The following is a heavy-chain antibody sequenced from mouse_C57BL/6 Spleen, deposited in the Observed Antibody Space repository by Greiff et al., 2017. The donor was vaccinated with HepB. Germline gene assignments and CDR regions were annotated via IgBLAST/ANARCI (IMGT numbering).Heavy chain of an antibody. J-gene: IGHJ2*01. CDR1: GFTFSDYG. D-gene: IGHD2-5*01. V-gene: IGHV5-17*01. CDR2: ISSGISTI. CDR3: AGAYYSNYYFDY. Sequence: EVQGVESGGGLVKPGGSLKLSCAASGFTFSDYGMHWVRQAPEKGLEWVAYISSGISTIYYADTVKGRFTISRDNAKNTLFLQMNSLRSEYTAMYYCAGAYYSNYYFDYWGQGTTLTVSS.